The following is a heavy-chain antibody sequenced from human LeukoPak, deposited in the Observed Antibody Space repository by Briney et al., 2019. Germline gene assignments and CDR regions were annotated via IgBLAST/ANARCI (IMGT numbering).Heavy chain of an antibody. J-gene: IGHJ5*02. D-gene: IGHD3-16*01. Sequence: GGSLRLSCAASGFIFSSYGMHWVRQAPGKGLEWVAVIWFDGSKKYYADSVKGRITISRDNSQSTLYLQMNSLRADDTAVYYCAKWDAYIESWGQGTPVTVSS. V-gene: IGHV3-33*06. CDR2: IWFDGSKK. CDR1: GFIFSSYG. CDR3: AKWDAYIES.